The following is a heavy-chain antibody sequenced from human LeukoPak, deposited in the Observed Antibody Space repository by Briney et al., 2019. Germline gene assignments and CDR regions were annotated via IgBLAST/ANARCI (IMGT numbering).Heavy chain of an antibody. Sequence: GGSLRLSCAASGFTFSSYAMSWIRQAPGKGLEWVSYISTSGNSIYYADSVKGRFTISRDNAKNSLSLQMNSLRAEDTALYYCARGHYGLDYWGQGTLVTVSS. CDR2: ISTSGNSI. D-gene: IGHD3-10*01. CDR1: GFTFSSYA. CDR3: ARGHYGLDY. V-gene: IGHV3-11*01. J-gene: IGHJ4*02.